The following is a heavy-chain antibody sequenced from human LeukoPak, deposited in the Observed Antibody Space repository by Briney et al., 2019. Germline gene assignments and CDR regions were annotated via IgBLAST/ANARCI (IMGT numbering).Heavy chain of an antibody. CDR2: IYYSGST. Sequence: PSETLSLTCTVSGVSISSSSYDWGWIRQPPGKGLEWIGSIYYSGSTYYNPSLKSRVTISVDTSKNQFSLNLSSVTAADTAVYYCARLYYDSSGYYQICYFDYWGQGTLVTVSS. D-gene: IGHD3-22*01. CDR3: ARLYYDSSGYYQICYFDY. CDR1: GVSISSSSYD. V-gene: IGHV4-39*01. J-gene: IGHJ4*02.